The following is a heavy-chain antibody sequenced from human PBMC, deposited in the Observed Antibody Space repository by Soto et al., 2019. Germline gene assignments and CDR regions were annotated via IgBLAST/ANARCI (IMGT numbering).Heavy chain of an antibody. D-gene: IGHD2-2*01. CDR3: ARGIHCSSTSCYWGPYYYYYYYMDV. CDR2: MNPNSGNT. Sequence: GASVKVSCKASGYTFTSYDINWVRPATGQGLEWMGWMNPNSGNTGYAQKFQGRVTMTRNTSISTAYMELSSLRSEGTAVYYCARGIHCSSTSCYWGPYYYYYYYMDVWGKGTTVTVSS. V-gene: IGHV1-8*01. CDR1: GYTFTSYD. J-gene: IGHJ6*03.